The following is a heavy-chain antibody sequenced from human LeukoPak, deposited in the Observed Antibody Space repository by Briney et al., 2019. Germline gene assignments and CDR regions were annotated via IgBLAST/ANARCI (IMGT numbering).Heavy chain of an antibody. CDR2: ISGSGGST. CDR1: GFTFSSYA. V-gene: IGHV3-23*01. Sequence: GGSLRLSCAASGFTFSSYAMSWVRQAPGKGLEWVSAISGSGGSTYYADSVKGRFTISRENSKNTLYLQMNSLRAEDTAVYYCAKDNQMGIAVAGDAFDIWGQGTMVTVSS. J-gene: IGHJ3*02. D-gene: IGHD6-19*01. CDR3: AKDNQMGIAVAGDAFDI.